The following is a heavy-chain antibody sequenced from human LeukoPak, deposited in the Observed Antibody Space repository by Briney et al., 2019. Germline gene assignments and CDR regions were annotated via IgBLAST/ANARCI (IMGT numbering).Heavy chain of an antibody. CDR1: GGSFSGYY. V-gene: IGHV4-34*01. CDR3: ARQKVRGAIMAHHYFDS. D-gene: IGHD3-10*01. Sequence: SETLSLTCAVYGGSFSGYYWSWIRQPPGKGLEWIGEINHRGSTNYNPSLKSRVTISVDTSKNQFSLKVSPVTAADTAVYYCARQKVRGAIMAHHYFDSWGQGTLVIVSS. CDR2: INHRGST. J-gene: IGHJ4*02.